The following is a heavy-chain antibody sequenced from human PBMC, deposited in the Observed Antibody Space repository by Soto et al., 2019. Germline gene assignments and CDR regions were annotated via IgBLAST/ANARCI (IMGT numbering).Heavy chain of an antibody. V-gene: IGHV1-8*01. CDR1: GYTFTSYD. CDR2: MNPNTGNA. D-gene: IGHD6-13*01. CDR3: AREGYSTAGYYYYGMDV. Sequence: QVQLVQSGAEVKKPGASVKVSCKASGYTFTSYDINWVRQATGQGLESMGWMNPNTGNAGYAQKFQGRVTMTRNTSISTADMELSSLASEDTAVYYCAREGYSTAGYYYYGMDVWGQGTTVTVSS. J-gene: IGHJ6*02.